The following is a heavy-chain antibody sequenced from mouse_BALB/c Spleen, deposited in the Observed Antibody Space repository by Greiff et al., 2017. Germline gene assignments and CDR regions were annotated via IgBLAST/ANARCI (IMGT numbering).Heavy chain of an antibody. Sequence: VQLQQSGPELVKPGASVKMSCKASGYTFTSYVMHWVKQKPGQGLEWIGYINPYNDGTKYNEKFKGKATLTSDKSSSTAYMELSSLTSEDSAVYYCATSKFITTAYYFDYWGQGTTLTVSS. V-gene: IGHV1-14*01. CDR3: ATSKFITTAYYFDY. D-gene: IGHD1-2*01. CDR1: GYTFTSYV. CDR2: INPYNDGT. J-gene: IGHJ2*01.